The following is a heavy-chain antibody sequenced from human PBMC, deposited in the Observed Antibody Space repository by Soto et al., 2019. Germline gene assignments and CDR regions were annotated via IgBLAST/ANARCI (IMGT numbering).Heavy chain of an antibody. CDR3: ATGRVVPANYFYYGVDV. CDR2: IFYRGSS. CDR1: GGSFDNYY. D-gene: IGHD2-21*01. Sequence: QVQLQESGPGLVKPSETLSLACSVSGGSFDNYYWSWIRQPPGGGLEWIGYIFYRGSSNYNPSLKSRVTISIDTSKHQVALKVSSVTAADSAVYYCATGRVVPANYFYYGVDVCGHGTAVTVSS. V-gene: IGHV4-59*01. J-gene: IGHJ6*02.